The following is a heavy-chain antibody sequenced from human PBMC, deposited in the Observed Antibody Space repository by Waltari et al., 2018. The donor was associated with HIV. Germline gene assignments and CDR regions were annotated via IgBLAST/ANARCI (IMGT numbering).Heavy chain of an antibody. CDR3: AKADTGWWEPSDGWFDP. J-gene: IGHJ5*02. V-gene: IGHV3-23*01. D-gene: IGHD1-26*01. Sequence: EVQLLESGGGLVQPGGSLRLSCAASGFTFSSYAMSWVRQAPGKGLEWVSAISGSGGSTYYADSVKGRFTISRDNSKNTLYLQMNSLRAEDTAVYYCAKADTGWWEPSDGWFDPWGQGTLVTVSS. CDR1: GFTFSSYA. CDR2: ISGSGGST.